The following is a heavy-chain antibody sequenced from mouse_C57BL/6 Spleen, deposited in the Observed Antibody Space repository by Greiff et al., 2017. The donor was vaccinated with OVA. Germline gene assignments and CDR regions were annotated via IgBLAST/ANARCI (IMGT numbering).Heavy chain of an antibody. CDR3: TRFTTVVATRYFDV. D-gene: IGHD1-1*01. Sequence: EVKLMESGEGLVKPGGSLKLSCAASGFTFSSYAMSWVRQTPEKRLEWVAYISRGGDYIYYADTVKGRFTISRDNARNTLYLQMSSLKSEDTAMYYCTRFTTVVATRYFDVWGTGTTVTVSS. CDR2: ISRGGDYI. V-gene: IGHV5-9-1*02. CDR1: GFTFSSYA. J-gene: IGHJ1*03.